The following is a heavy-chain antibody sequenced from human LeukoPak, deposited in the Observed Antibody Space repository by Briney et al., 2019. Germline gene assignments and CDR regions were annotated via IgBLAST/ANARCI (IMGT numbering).Heavy chain of an antibody. CDR3: AREGGYCSGGSCYNFDY. V-gene: IGHV1-69*01. CDR2: IIPIFGTA. CDR1: GGTFSSYA. Sequence: SVKVSRKASGGTFSSYAISWVRQAPGQGLEWMGGIIPIFGTANYAQKFQGRVTITADESTSTAYMELSSLRSEDTAVYYCAREGGYCSGGSCYNFDYWGQGTLVTVSS. J-gene: IGHJ4*02. D-gene: IGHD2-15*01.